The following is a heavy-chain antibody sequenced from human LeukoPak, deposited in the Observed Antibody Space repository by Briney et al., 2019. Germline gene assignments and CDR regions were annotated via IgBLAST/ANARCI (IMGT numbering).Heavy chain of an antibody. Sequence: GRSLRLSCAASGFTFSSYGMHWVRQAPGKGLEWVAVISYDGSNKYYADSVKGRFTISRDNSRNTLYLQMNSLRAEDTAVYYCAKDQLGGSAPDTWGQGTLVTVSS. J-gene: IGHJ5*02. D-gene: IGHD3-10*01. CDR2: ISYDGSNK. CDR1: GFTFSSYG. V-gene: IGHV3-30*18. CDR3: AKDQLGGSAPDT.